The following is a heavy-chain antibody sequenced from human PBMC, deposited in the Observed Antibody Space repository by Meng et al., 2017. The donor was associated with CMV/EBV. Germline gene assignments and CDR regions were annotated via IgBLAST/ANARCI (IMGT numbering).Heavy chain of an antibody. J-gene: IGHJ5*02. CDR1: TSYY. D-gene: IGHD6-19*01. Sequence: TSYYMHWVRQAPGQGLEWMGIINPSGGSTSYAQKFQGRVTMTRDTSTSTVYMELSSLRSEDTAVYYCAKSARITVAGTLYVRGWFDPWGQGTLVTVSS. CDR3: AKSARITVAGTLYVRGWFDP. V-gene: IGHV1-46*01. CDR2: INPSGGST.